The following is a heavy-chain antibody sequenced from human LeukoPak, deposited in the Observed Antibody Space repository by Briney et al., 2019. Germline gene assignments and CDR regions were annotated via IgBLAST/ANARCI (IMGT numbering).Heavy chain of an antibody. V-gene: IGHV4-59*01. CDR3: AREDSSHFDY. CDR2: IYYSGST. Sequence: SETLSLTCTVSGGSISSYYWSWIRQPPGKGLEWIGYIYYSGSTNYNPSLKSRVTISVDTSKSQFSLKLSSVTAADTAVYYCAREDSSHFDYWGQGTLVTVSS. J-gene: IGHJ4*02. D-gene: IGHD3-22*01. CDR1: GGSISSYY.